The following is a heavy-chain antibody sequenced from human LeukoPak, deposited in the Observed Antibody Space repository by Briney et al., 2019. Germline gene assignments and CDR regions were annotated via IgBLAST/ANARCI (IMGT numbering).Heavy chain of an antibody. CDR3: ARVEHYDSSGYQNWFDP. V-gene: IGHV1-69*13. CDR1: GYTFTSYG. CDR2: IIPIFGTA. Sequence: SVKVSCKASGYTFTSYGISWVRQAPGQGLEWMGGIIPIFGTANYAQKFQGRVTITADESTSTAYMELSSLRSEDTAVYYCARVEHYDSSGYQNWFDPWGQGTLVTVSS. J-gene: IGHJ5*02. D-gene: IGHD3-22*01.